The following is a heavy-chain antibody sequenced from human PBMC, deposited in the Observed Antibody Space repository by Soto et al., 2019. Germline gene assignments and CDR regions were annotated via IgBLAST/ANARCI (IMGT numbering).Heavy chain of an antibody. D-gene: IGHD3-3*01. CDR2: IIPMFGTA. CDR1: GGTFSSYA. J-gene: IGHJ6*02. V-gene: IGHV1-69*01. Sequence: QVQLVQSGAEVQKPGSSVKVSCKASGGTFSSYAISWVRQAPGQGLEWMGGIIPMFGTANYAQKFQGRVTMAADESTSTAYMELSSLRSEDTAVYYCARWSGYRNRVYYYGMDVWGQGTTVTVSS. CDR3: ARWSGYRNRVYYYGMDV.